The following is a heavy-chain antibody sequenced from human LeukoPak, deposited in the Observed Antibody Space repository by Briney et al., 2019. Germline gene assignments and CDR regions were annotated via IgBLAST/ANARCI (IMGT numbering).Heavy chain of an antibody. CDR1: HFTFSHYG. CDR2: ICNDASNQ. Sequence: GGSLTLSCVASHFTFSHYGMHWVRQAPGKGLEGVSVICNDASNQYYADSVKGRFTISRDNSQNTIYLQMNSLRAEDTAVYYCAKDAQRGFDYSNSLENWGQGTLVIVSS. V-gene: IGHV3-33*06. D-gene: IGHD4-11*01. CDR3: AKDAQRGFDYSNSLEN. J-gene: IGHJ4*02.